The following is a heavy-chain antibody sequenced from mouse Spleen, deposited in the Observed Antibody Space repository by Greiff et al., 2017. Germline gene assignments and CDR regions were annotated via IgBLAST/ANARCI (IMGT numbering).Heavy chain of an antibody. D-gene: IGHD4-1*02. CDR1: GYSFTSYY. Sequence: VQLQQSGPELVKPGASVKISCKASGYSFTSYYIHWVKQRPGQGLEWIGWIYPGSGNTKYNEKFKGKATLTADTSSSTAYMQLSSLTSEDSAVYYCAPTGTGGGYAMDYWGQGTSVTVSS. J-gene: IGHJ4*01. CDR3: APTGTGGGYAMDY. V-gene: IGHV1-66*01. CDR2: IYPGSGNT.